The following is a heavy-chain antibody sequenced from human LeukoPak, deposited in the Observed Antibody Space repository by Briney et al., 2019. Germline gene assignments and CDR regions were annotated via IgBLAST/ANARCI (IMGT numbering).Heavy chain of an antibody. V-gene: IGHV4-59*08. J-gene: IGHJ4*02. D-gene: IGHD6-19*01. CDR2: ISHSGTT. CDR1: GGSISSYS. Sequence: SETLSLTCTVSGGSISSYSWNWIRQSPGKGLEWVGYISHSGTTSYNSSLKSRVTISVDTSKNQLSLKLTSVTAADTAVYYCARWDDSAWGFGNWGPGTLVTVSS. CDR3: ARWDDSAWGFGN.